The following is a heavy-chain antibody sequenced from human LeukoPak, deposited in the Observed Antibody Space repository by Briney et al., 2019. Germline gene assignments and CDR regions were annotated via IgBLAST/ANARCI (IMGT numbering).Heavy chain of an antibody. V-gene: IGHV3-30-3*01. D-gene: IGHD1-26*01. J-gene: IGHJ4*02. CDR2: ISYDGSNK. CDR1: GFTFDDYA. Sequence: GGSLRLSCAASGFTFDDYAMHWVRQAPGKGLEWVAVISYDGSNKYYADSVKGRFTISRDNSKNTLYLQMNSLRAEDTAVYYCARLIVGAIDYWGQGTLVTVSS. CDR3: ARLIVGAIDY.